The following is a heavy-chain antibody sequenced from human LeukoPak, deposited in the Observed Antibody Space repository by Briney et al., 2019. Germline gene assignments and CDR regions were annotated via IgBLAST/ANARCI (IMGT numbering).Heavy chain of an antibody. D-gene: IGHD5-18*01. CDR2: IKGKTDGGTT. CDR3: TTGTWIQLWLADY. V-gene: IGHV3-15*01. Sequence: KPGGSLRLSCAASGFTFSNACMSWVRQAPGKGLEWVGHIKGKTDGGTTDYAALVQGRFTISRDDSKNTLFLQMNSLKTEDTAVYYCTTGTWIQLWLADYWGQGTLVTVSS. CDR1: GFTFSNAC. J-gene: IGHJ4*02.